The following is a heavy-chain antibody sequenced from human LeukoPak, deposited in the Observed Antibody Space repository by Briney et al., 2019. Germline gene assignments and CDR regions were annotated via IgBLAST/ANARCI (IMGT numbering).Heavy chain of an antibody. CDR1: GGSVTNSAYY. CDR2: IYYTGTT. Sequence: SETLSLTCSVSGGSVTNSAYYWAWIRQPPGKGLEYVGSIYYTGTTYHNPSLKSRVTISVASSKNQFSLKLRSVTAADTAAYYCARHVGIENAFDVWGPGTIVTVSS. J-gene: IGHJ3*01. V-gene: IGHV4-39*01. D-gene: IGHD6-13*01. CDR3: ARHVGIENAFDV.